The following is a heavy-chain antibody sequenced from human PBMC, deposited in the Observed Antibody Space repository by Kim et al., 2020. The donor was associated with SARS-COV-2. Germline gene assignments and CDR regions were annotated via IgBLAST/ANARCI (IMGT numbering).Heavy chain of an antibody. CDR3: ARDRGSYSRWFDP. V-gene: IGHV4-59*13. CDR1: GGSISSYY. D-gene: IGHD1-26*01. Sequence: SETLSLTCTVSGGSISSYYWSWIRQPPGKGLEWIGYIYYSGSTNYNPSLKSRVTISVDTSKNQFSLKLSSVTAADTAVYYCARDRGSYSRWFDPWGQGTLVTVSS. CDR2: IYYSGST. J-gene: IGHJ5*02.